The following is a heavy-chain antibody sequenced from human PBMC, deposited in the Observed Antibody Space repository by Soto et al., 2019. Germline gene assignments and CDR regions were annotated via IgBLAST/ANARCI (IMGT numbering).Heavy chain of an antibody. Sequence: GGSLRLSCAASGFTFSNAWMNWVRQAPGKGLEWVGRIKSKTDGGTTDYAAPVKGRFTISRDDSKNTLYLQMNSLKTEDTAVYYCRGSYYDILTGDKIFDYWGQGTLVTVSS. D-gene: IGHD3-9*01. CDR3: RGSYYDILTGDKIFDY. CDR1: GFTFSNAW. V-gene: IGHV3-15*07. J-gene: IGHJ4*02. CDR2: IKSKTDGGTT.